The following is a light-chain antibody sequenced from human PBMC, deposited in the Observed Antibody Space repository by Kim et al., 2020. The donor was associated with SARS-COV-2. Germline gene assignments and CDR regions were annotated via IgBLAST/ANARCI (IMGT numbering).Light chain of an antibody. CDR2: DAS. CDR1: QNIFNY. J-gene: IGKJ4*01. Sequence: EIVLTQSPATLSLSPGGRATLSCRASQNIFNYLAWYRQKPGQAPRLLIKDASNRATGIPARFSASGFGTDFSLTISSLEPEDFAVYYCQQRADWPLTFGGGTKLEI. V-gene: IGKV3-11*01. CDR3: QQRADWPLT.